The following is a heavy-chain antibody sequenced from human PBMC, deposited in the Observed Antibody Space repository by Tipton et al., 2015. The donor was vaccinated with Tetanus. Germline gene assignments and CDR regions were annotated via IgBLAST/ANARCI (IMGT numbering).Heavy chain of an antibody. CDR3: ARRRTTTALSYYFDS. D-gene: IGHD4-17*01. V-gene: IGHV5-51*01. J-gene: IGHJ4*02. CDR1: GYNFTIYW. Sequence: VQLVQSGAEEKKPGESLKISCKGSGYNFTIYWIGWVRQMPGKGLEWMGIIYPGDSNIRYSPSFQGQVTISADRSISTAYLQWSSLKASDTAMYYCARRRTTTALSYYFDSWGQGTLVTVSS. CDR2: IYPGDSNI.